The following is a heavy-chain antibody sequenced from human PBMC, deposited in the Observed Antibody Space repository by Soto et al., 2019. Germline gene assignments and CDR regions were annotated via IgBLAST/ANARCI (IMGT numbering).Heavy chain of an antibody. Sequence: GGSLRLSCAASGFTFSSYCMSWVRQAPGKGLEWVANIKQDGSEKYYVDSVKGRFTISRDNAKNSLYLQMNSLRAEDTAVYYCARDRYSYYDFWSGSLPYYYFGMDVWGQGTTVTVSS. J-gene: IGHJ6*02. CDR1: GFTFSSYC. CDR3: ARDRYSYYDFWSGSLPYYYFGMDV. CDR2: IKQDGSEK. D-gene: IGHD3-3*01. V-gene: IGHV3-7*01.